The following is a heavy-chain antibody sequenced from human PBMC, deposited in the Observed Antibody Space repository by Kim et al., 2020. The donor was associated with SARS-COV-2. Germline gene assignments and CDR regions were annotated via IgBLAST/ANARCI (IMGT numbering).Heavy chain of an antibody. J-gene: IGHJ4*02. D-gene: IGHD2-15*01. CDR2: INHSGST. Sequence: SETLSLTCAVYGGSFSGYYWSWIRQPPGKGLEWIGEINHSGSTNYNPSLKSRVTISVDTSKNQFSLKLSSVTAADTAVYYCARGMGFSGGSLPNYWGQGTLVTVSS. CDR3: ARGMGFSGGSLPNY. V-gene: IGHV4-34*01. CDR1: GGSFSGYY.